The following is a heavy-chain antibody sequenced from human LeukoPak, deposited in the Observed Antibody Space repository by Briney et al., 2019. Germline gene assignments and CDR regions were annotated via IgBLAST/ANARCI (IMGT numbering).Heavy chain of an antibody. Sequence: GGSLRLSRAASGFSVSNNYMNWVRQAPGKGLEWVSVFYTDGNTYYAESMKGRFTISRDNSKNILFLQMNSLRVEDTAVYYCARDGYDGHYNYAMDVWGQGAAVTVSS. D-gene: IGHD5-12*01. CDR1: GFSVSNNY. V-gene: IGHV3-66*01. J-gene: IGHJ6*02. CDR2: FYTDGNT. CDR3: ARDGYDGHYNYAMDV.